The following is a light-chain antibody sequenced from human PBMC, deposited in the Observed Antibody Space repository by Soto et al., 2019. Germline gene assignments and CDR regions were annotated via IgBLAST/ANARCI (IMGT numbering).Light chain of an antibody. CDR3: QQYGSAPWT. CDR1: QSVSNSY. V-gene: IGKV3-20*01. J-gene: IGKJ1*01. CDR2: GAS. Sequence: EIVLTQSPGTLSLSPGERATLSCRASQSVSNSYLAWYQQKPGQAPRLLIYGASSRATGIPDRFSGSGSGTDLTLTISRLEPEDFAVHYCQQYGSAPWTFGQGTKVEIK.